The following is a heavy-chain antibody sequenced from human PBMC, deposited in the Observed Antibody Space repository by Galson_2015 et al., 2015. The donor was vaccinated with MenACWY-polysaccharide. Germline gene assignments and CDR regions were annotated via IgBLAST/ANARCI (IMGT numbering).Heavy chain of an antibody. D-gene: IGHD3-10*01. CDR3: ARITGGEYFQY. CDR1: GYSFTSYW. CDR2: IYPGGSDA. Sequence: QSGAEVKKPGESLTISCKGLGYSFTSYWIGWVRQMPGKGLGWMGIIYPGGSDARFSPSFQGQVTMSVDKSISTAYLQWNSLKASDTAIYYCARITGGEYFQYWGQGALVTV. J-gene: IGHJ1*01. V-gene: IGHV5-51*03.